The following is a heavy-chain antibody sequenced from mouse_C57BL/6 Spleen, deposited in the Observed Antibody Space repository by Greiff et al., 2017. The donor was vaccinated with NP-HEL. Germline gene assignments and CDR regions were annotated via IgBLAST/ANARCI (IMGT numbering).Heavy chain of an antibody. V-gene: IGHV1-59*01. J-gene: IGHJ4*01. CDR3: ARRVYDYDGDYYAMDY. CDR2: IDPSDSYT. Sequence: QVQLQQPGAELVRPGTSVKLSCKASGYTFTSYWMHWVKQRPGQGLEWIGVIDPSDSYTNYKQKFKGKATLTVDTSSSTAYMQLSSLTSEDSAVYYCARRVYDYDGDYYAMDYWGQGTSVTVSS. D-gene: IGHD2-4*01. CDR1: GYTFTSYW.